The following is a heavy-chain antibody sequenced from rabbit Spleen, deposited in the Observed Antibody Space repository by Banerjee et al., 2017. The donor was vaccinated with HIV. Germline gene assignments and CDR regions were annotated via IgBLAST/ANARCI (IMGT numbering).Heavy chain of an antibody. CDR2: INAVTGKA. V-gene: IGHV1S45*01. CDR1: GFSFSNKAV. D-gene: IGHD8-1*01. Sequence: QEQLVESGGGLVKPEGSLKLSCTASGFSFSNKAVMCWVRQAPGKGLEWIACINAVTGKAVYASWAKGRFTFSKTSSTTVTLQMTSLTVADTATYFCAKIPGSDYYYGMDLWGQGTLVTVS. J-gene: IGHJ6*01. CDR3: AKIPGSDYYYGMDL.